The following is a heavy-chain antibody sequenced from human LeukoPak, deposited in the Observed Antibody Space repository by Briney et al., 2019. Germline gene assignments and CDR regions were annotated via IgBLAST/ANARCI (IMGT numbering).Heavy chain of an antibody. CDR1: GFNFRTHG. J-gene: IGHJ4*02. D-gene: IGHD4/OR15-4a*01. CDR2: IYSDNT. V-gene: IGHV3-53*01. CDR3: ARRAGAYSHPYDY. Sequence: GGSLRLSCAASGFNFRTHGMHWVRQAPGKGLEWVSFIYSDNTHYSDSVKGRFTISRDNSKNTLYLQMNSLRAEDTAVYYCARRAGAYSHPYDYWGQGTLVTVSS.